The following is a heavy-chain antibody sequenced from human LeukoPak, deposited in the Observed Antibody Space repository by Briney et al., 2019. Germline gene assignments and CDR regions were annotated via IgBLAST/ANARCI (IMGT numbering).Heavy chain of an antibody. J-gene: IGHJ6*03. Sequence: SETLSLTCTVSGGSISSYYWSWIRQPPGKGLEWIGYIYYSGSTNYNPSLKSRVTISVDTSKNQFSLKLSSVTAADTAVYYCARLTMDTAMGEPYYYYYMDVWGKGTTVTVSS. CDR3: ARLTMDTAMGEPYYYYYMDV. CDR1: GGSISSYY. V-gene: IGHV4-59*01. D-gene: IGHD5-18*01. CDR2: IYYSGST.